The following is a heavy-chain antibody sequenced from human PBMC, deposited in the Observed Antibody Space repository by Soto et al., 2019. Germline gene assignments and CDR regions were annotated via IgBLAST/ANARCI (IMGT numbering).Heavy chain of an antibody. Sequence: SETLCLTCTVSGGSIGSYYWSWIRQPPGKGLEWIGYIYYSGSTNYNPSLKSRVTISVDTSKNQFSLKLSSVTAADTAVYYCAGGKERFLEWLLHGGDYMDVWGKGTTVTVSS. J-gene: IGHJ6*03. D-gene: IGHD3-3*01. CDR2: IYYSGST. V-gene: IGHV4-59*08. CDR3: AGGKERFLEWLLHGGDYMDV. CDR1: GGSIGSYY.